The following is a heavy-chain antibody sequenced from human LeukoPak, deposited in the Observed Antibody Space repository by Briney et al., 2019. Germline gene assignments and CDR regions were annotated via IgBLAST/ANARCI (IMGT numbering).Heavy chain of an antibody. CDR1: GFTFSSYW. CDR3: ARRREITMVRGVISPDDY. CDR2: IKQDGSEK. V-gene: IGHV3-7*01. D-gene: IGHD3-10*01. J-gene: IGHJ4*02. Sequence: GGSLRLSCAASGFTFSSYWMSWVRQAPGKGLEWVANIKQDGSEKYYVDSVKGRFTISRDNAKNSLYLQMNSLRAEDTAVYYCARRREITMVRGVISPDDYWGQGTLVTVSS.